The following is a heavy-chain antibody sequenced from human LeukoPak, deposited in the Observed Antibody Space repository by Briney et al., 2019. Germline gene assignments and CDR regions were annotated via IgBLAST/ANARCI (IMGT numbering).Heavy chain of an antibody. J-gene: IGHJ3*02. CDR3: ARDLEYSSSSGAFDI. CDR1: GYTFTSYG. Sequence: GASVKVSCKASGYTFTSYGISWVRQAPGQGLEWMGWISAYNGNTNYAQKLQGRVTMTTDTSTSTAYMELRSLRSDDTAVYYCARDLEYSSSSGAFDIWGQGTMVTVSS. D-gene: IGHD6-6*01. V-gene: IGHV1-18*01. CDR2: ISAYNGNT.